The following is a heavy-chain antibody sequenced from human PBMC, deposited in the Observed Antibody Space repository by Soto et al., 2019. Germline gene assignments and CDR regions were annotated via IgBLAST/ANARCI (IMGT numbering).Heavy chain of an antibody. Sequence: GGSLRLSCAASGFTFSSYSMNWVRQAPGKGLEWVSYISSSSSTIYYADSVKGRFTISRDNAKNSLYLQMNSLRDEDTAVYYCASEGGGYYDSSGYYYYYYGMDVWGQGTTVTVSS. V-gene: IGHV3-48*02. J-gene: IGHJ6*02. CDR2: ISSSSSTI. CDR3: ASEGGGYYDSSGYYYYYYGMDV. CDR1: GFTFSSYS. D-gene: IGHD3-22*01.